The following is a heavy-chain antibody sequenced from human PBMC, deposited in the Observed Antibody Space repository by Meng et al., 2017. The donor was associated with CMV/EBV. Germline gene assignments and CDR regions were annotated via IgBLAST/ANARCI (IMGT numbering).Heavy chain of an antibody. CDR1: GFTFSSYS. V-gene: IGHV3-9*01. J-gene: IGHJ6*02. CDR2: ISWSGGSK. Sequence: SLKISCAASGFTFSSYSMNWVRQAPGKGLEWVSGISWSGGSKGYADYVEGRFTISRDNAKNSLYMQMNKLRAEKAALYDGAKGILVQLEPLGGNGGMDVWGQGTTVTVSS. CDR3: AKGILVQLEPLGGNGGMDV. D-gene: IGHD1-1*01.